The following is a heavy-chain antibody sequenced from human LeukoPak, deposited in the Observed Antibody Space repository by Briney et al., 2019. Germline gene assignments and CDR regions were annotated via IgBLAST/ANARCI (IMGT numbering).Heavy chain of an antibody. D-gene: IGHD4-17*01. CDR1: GGSISSYY. CDR3: ARETPPIGPVTTFMWFDP. CDR2: MYYSGST. Sequence: SETLSLTCTVSGGSISSYYWSWIRQPPGKGLEWIGYMYYSGSTNYNPSLKSRVTISVDMSKNQVSLKLSSVTAADTAVYYCARETPPIGPVTTFMWFDPWGQGTLVTVSS. J-gene: IGHJ5*02. V-gene: IGHV4-59*01.